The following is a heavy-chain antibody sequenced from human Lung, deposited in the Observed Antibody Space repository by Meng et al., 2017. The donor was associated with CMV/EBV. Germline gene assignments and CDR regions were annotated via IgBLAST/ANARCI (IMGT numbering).Heavy chain of an antibody. D-gene: IGHD3-10*01. CDR3: ARASYGSGSPLGESWFDP. J-gene: IGHJ5*02. V-gene: IGHV4-31*03. Sequence: RESGPGLVKPSQTLSLTCTVSGGSISSCGYYWSWIRQHPGKGLEWIGYIHSSGSTYCNPSLRSRLTISVDTSKNQFSLKLSSATAADTAVYYCARASYGSGSPLGESWFDPWGQGTLVTVSS. CDR2: IHSSGST. CDR1: GGSISSCGYY.